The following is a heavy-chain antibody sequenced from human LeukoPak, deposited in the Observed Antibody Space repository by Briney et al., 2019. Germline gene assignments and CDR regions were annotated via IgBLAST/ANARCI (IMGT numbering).Heavy chain of an antibody. D-gene: IGHD5-12*01. J-gene: IGHJ4*02. Sequence: SETLSLTCTVPGGSISSYYWSWIRQPPGKGLEWIGYIYYSGSTNYNPSLKSRVTTSVDTSKNKFSLKLSSVTASDTPVYYCARGSTWGVATSFDYWGQGTLVTVSS. CDR3: ARGSTWGVATSFDY. V-gene: IGHV4-59*01. CDR2: IYYSGST. CDR1: GGSISSYY.